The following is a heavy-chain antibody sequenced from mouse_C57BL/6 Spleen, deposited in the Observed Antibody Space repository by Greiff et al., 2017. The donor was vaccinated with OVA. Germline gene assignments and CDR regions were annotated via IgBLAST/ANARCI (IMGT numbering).Heavy chain of an antibody. V-gene: IGHV5-4*03. CDR2: ISDGGSYT. J-gene: IGHJ4*01. CDR3: ARGTQLGGYAMDY. D-gene: IGHD4-1*02. Sequence: EVKLMESGGGLVKPGGSLKLSCAASGFTFSSYAMSWVRQTPEKRLEWVATISDGGSYTYYPDNVKGRFTISRDNAKNNLYLQMSHLKSEDTAMYYCARGTQLGGYAMDYWGQGTSVTVSS. CDR1: GFTFSSYA.